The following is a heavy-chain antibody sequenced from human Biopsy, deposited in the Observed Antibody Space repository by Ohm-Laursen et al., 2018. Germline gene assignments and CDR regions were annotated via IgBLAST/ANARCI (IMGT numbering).Heavy chain of an antibody. Sequence: SQTLSLTCPVYGGSFSGYYWTWIRQPPGQGLEWIGEINHRGSASYNPSLKSRITVLVDTSKNQFSLKLRSVSAADTAVYFCARALDYYDPYYYYAMDVWGQGTSVTVSS. V-gene: IGHV4-34*01. CDR3: ARALDYYDPYYYYAMDV. D-gene: IGHD3-16*01. J-gene: IGHJ6*02. CDR1: GGSFSGYY. CDR2: INHRGSA.